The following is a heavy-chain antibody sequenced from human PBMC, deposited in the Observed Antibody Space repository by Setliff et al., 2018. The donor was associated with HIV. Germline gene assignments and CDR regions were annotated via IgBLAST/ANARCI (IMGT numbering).Heavy chain of an antibody. Sequence: SETLSLTCAVSGGSISSDNWWTWVRQAPGKGLEWIGEIYHSEYTNYNPSLKSRVSMSVDKSKNQFSVKLTSVTAADTAVYYCAGGDSSMVSSFWGQGSLVTVSS. CDR3: AGGDSSMVSSF. CDR1: GGSISSDNW. CDR2: IYHSEYT. V-gene: IGHV4-4*02. D-gene: IGHD3-10*01. J-gene: IGHJ4*02.